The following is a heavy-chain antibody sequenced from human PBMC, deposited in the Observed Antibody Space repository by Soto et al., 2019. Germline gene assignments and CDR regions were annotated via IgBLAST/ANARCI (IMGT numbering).Heavy chain of an antibody. CDR3: ARVSGVVPAAALDY. Sequence: PGGSLRLSCAASGFTFSSYSMNWVRQAPGKGLEWVSYISSSSSTIYYADSVKGRFTISRDSAKNSLYLQMNSLRDEDTAVYYCARVSGVVPAAALDYWGQGTLVTVSS. D-gene: IGHD2-2*01. CDR2: ISSSSSTI. CDR1: GFTFSSYS. J-gene: IGHJ4*02. V-gene: IGHV3-48*02.